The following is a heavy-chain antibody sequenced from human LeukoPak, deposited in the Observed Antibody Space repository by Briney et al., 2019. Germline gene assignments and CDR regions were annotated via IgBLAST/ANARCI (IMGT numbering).Heavy chain of an antibody. Sequence: CVRQPPRKGVEWIGSIYYIGSTYYNPSLKSRVTISVDTSKNQFSLKLSSVTAADTAVYYCARHEWARSWYKRRYFDYWGQGTLVTVSS. CDR3: ARHEWARSWYKRRYFDY. CDR2: IYYIGST. D-gene: IGHD6-13*01. V-gene: IGHV4-39*01. J-gene: IGHJ4*02.